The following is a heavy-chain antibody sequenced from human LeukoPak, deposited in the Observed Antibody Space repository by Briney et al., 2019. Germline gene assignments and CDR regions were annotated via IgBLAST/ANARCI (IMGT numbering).Heavy chain of an antibody. CDR2: ISGSGGST. D-gene: IGHD3-22*01. V-gene: IGHV3-23*01. J-gene: IGHJ4*02. CDR1: GFTFSSYG. Sequence: PGGSLRLSCAASGFTFSSYGMSWVRQAPGKGLEWVSAISGSGGSTYYADSVKGRFTISRDNSKNTLYLQMNSLRAEDTAVYYCAKAPLLSDEIVVVINYFDYWGQGTLVTVSS. CDR3: AKAPLLSDEIVVVINYFDY.